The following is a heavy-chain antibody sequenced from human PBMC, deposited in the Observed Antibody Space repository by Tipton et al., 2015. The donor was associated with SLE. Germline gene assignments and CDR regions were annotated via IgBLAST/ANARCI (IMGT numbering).Heavy chain of an antibody. V-gene: IGHV4-38-2*01. CDR2: IYYSGST. J-gene: IGHJ3*01. CDR1: GYSISSGYY. Sequence: TLSLTCAVSGYSISSGYYWGWIRQPPGKGLEWIGYIYYSGSTYYNPSLKSRVTISVDTSKNQFSLKLSSVTAADTAMYYCARVKLRFGELFLYHPLDLWGQGTMVTVSS. CDR3: ARVKLRFGELFLYHPLDL. D-gene: IGHD3-10*01.